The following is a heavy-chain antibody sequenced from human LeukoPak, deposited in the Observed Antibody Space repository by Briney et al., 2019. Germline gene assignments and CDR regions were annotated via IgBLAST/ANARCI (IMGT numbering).Heavy chain of an antibody. V-gene: IGHV3-30*03. CDR1: GFTFSSYG. Sequence: GGSLRLSCAASGFTFSSYGMHWVRQAPGKGLEWVAVISYDGSNKYYADSVKGRFTISRDNSKNTLYLQMNSLRAEDTVVYYCALRPPLDYWGQGTLVTVSS. D-gene: IGHD3-3*01. CDR3: ALRPPLDY. CDR2: ISYDGSNK. J-gene: IGHJ4*02.